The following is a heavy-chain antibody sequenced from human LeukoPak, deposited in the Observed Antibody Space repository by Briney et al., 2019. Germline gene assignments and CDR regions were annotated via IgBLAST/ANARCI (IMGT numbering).Heavy chain of an antibody. CDR1: GFTFSSYA. CDR2: ISYDGSNK. J-gene: IGHJ3*02. D-gene: IGHD3-22*01. V-gene: IGHV3-30-3*01. CDR3: ARVMSRGYMDQYDAFDI. Sequence: HSGGSLRLSCAASGFTFSSYAMHWVRQAPGKGLEWVAVISYDGSNKYYADSVKGRFTISRDNSKNTLYLQMNSLRAEDTAVYYCARVMSRGYMDQYDAFDIWGQGTMVTVSS.